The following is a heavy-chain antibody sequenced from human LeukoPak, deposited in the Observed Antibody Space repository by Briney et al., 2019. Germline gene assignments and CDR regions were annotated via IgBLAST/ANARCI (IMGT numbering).Heavy chain of an antibody. J-gene: IGHJ4*02. CDR3: ASPKSGYSSSWYEY. CDR2: ISSSSSYI. CDR1: GFTFSSYS. D-gene: IGHD6-13*01. V-gene: IGHV3-21*01. Sequence: GGSLRLSCAASGFTFSSYSMNWVRQAPGKGLEWVSSISSSSSYIYYADSVKGRFTISRDNAKNSLYLQMNSLRAEDTAVYYCASPKSGYSSSWYEYWGQGTLVTVSS.